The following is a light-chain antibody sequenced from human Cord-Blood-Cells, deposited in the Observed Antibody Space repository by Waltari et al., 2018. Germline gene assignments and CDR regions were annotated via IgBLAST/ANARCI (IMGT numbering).Light chain of an antibody. CDR1: QDISNY. V-gene: IGKV1-33*01. J-gene: IGKJ4*01. CDR2: DAS. Sequence: DIQMTQSPSSLSASVGDRVTITCQASQDISNYLNWYQQKPGKAPKLLIYDASNLETGVPSRFSGSGSGTDFTFTISSLQPEDIATYYCQQYDNLPPRAFGGGTKVVIK. CDR3: QQYDNLPPRA.